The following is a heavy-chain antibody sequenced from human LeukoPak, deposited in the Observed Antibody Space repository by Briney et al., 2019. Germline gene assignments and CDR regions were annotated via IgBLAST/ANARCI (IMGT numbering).Heavy chain of an antibody. CDR3: ARDAVAGSGSYYN. D-gene: IGHD3-10*01. J-gene: IGHJ4*02. CDR2: INEEGTFT. V-gene: IGHV3-74*01. CDR1: GFTFSSYW. Sequence: LSGGSLRLSCAASGFTFSSYWMPWVRQVPGKGLVWVSRINEEGTFTNYADSVKGRFTISRDNAKNTVYLQMNSLRVEDTAVYYCARDAVAGSGSYYNWGQGTLVIVSS.